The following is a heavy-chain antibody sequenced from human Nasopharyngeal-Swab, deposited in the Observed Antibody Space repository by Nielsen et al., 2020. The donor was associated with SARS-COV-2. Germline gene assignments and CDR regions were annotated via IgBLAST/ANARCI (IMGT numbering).Heavy chain of an antibody. J-gene: IGHJ6*02. CDR2: ISSSTSYI. CDR1: GFTFSNYS. Sequence: GESLKTSCAASGFTFSNYSMNLVRQAPGKGLEWDSSISSSTSYIYYADSVKGRFTISRDNAKNSLYLQMNSLRAEDTAVYYCARDGFGESPYYYYYGMDVWGQGTTVTVSS. CDR3: ARDGFGESPYYYYYGMDV. D-gene: IGHD3-10*01. V-gene: IGHV3-21*01.